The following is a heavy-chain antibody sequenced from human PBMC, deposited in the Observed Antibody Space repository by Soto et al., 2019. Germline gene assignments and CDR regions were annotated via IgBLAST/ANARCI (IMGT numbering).Heavy chain of an antibody. CDR1: GGSISSSSYY. J-gene: IGHJ6*02. D-gene: IGHD4-17*01. V-gene: IGHV4-39*01. Sequence: QLQLQESGPGLVKPSETLSLTCTVSGGSISSSSYYWGWIRQPPGKGLEWIGSIYYSGSTYYNPSLKSRVTISVDTSKNQFSLKLSSVTAADTAVYYCATTVTTRRLYYYGMDVWGQGTTVTVSS. CDR3: ATTVTTRRLYYYGMDV. CDR2: IYYSGST.